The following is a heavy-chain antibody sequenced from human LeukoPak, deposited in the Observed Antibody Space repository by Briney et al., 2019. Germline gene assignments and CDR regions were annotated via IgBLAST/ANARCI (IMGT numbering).Heavy chain of an antibody. Sequence: GGSLRFSCSGYGFTFNSYSMNWLRQAPGKGLKWVSSISSSSSYIYYADSVKGRFTISRDNAKNSLYLQMNSLRAVYTAVYYCARAVLDSSWIFDYWGEGTLVTV. CDR3: ARAVLDSSWIFDY. D-gene: IGHD6-13*01. J-gene: IGHJ4*02. CDR2: ISSSSSYI. V-gene: IGHV3-21*01. CDR1: GFTFNSYS.